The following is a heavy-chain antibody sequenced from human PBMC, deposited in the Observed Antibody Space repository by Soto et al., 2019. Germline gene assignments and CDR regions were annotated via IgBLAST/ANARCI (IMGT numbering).Heavy chain of an antibody. CDR1: GFTFDDSA. V-gene: IGHV3-9*01. CDR2: IDWNSGNI. Sequence: EVQLVESGGGLVQPGRSLRLSCAASGFTFDDSAMHWVRQAPGRGLEWVSGIDWNSGNINYADAVRGRFTISRDNAKISLYLQMNNLRVEDTALYYSAKDISWDPSSWLDYWGQGTLVSVSS. D-gene: IGHD6-13*01. J-gene: IGHJ4*02. CDR3: AKDISWDPSSWLDY.